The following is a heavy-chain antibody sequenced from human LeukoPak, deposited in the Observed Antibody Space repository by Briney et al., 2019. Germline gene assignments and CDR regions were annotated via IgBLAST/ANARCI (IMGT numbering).Heavy chain of an antibody. D-gene: IGHD3-9*01. CDR1: GGSFSVYY. CDR3: ARGAKFYYDILTGYYFDY. CDR2: INHSGST. V-gene: IGHV4-34*01. Sequence: SETLSLTCGVYGGSFSVYYWNWIRQPPGKGLEWIGEINHSGSTNYNPSLKSRVTISIDTSKNQFSLKLSSVTAADTAVYYCARGAKFYYDILTGYYFDYWGQGTLVTVSS. J-gene: IGHJ4*02.